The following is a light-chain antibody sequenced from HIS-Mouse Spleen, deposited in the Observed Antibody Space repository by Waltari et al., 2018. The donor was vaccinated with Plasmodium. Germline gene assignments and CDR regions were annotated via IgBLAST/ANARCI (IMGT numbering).Light chain of an antibody. CDR2: EGS. Sequence: QSALTQPASVSGSPGPSITISCTGTSSHVGSYNLVPWYQQHPGKAPKRMIYEGSKRPSGVSNRFSGSKSGNTASLTISGLQAEDEADYYCCSYAGSSTLVFGGGTKLTVL. CDR1: SSHVGSYNL. V-gene: IGLV2-23*01. J-gene: IGLJ3*02. CDR3: CSYAGSSTLV.